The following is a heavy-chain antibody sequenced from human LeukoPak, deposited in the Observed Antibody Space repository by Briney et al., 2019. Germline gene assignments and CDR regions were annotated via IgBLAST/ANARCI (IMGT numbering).Heavy chain of an antibody. CDR3: ARDAYYCGTISCRWYYFDY. J-gene: IGHJ4*02. CDR1: GYTFTYA. D-gene: IGHD2-2*01. Sequence: ASVKVSCKASGYTFTYAMHWVRQAPGQRLEWMGWINAGNGNTKYSQKFLGRVTITRDTSASTAYMELRSLRSDDTAVYYCARDAYYCGTISCRWYYFDYWGQGTQVTVSS. V-gene: IGHV1-3*01. CDR2: INAGNGNT.